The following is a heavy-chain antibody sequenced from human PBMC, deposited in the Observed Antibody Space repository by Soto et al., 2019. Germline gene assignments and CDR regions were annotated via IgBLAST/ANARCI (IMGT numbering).Heavy chain of an antibody. D-gene: IGHD5-18*01. Sequence: PGESLKISCKGSGYSFTSYWIGWVRQMPGKGLEWMGIIYPGDSDTRYSPSFQGQVTISADKSISTAYLQWSSLKASDTAMYYCARLGSYGYSDYYYYGMYVWGRGSTVTV. V-gene: IGHV5-51*01. CDR1: GYSFTSYW. CDR3: ARLGSYGYSDYYYYGMYV. J-gene: IGHJ6*02. CDR2: IYPGDSDT.